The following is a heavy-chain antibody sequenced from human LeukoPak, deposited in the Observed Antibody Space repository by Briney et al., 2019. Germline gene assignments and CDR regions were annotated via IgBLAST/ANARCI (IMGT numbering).Heavy chain of an antibody. CDR2: IYYSGST. V-gene: IGHV4-59*01. Sequence: SETLSLTCTVSGGSISSYYWSWIRQPPGKGLEWIGYIYYSGSTNYNPSLKSRVTISVDTSKNQFSLKLSSVTAADTAVYYCARVRAMAAWLDAFDIWGQGTMVTVSS. CDR1: GGSISSYY. J-gene: IGHJ3*02. D-gene: IGHD5-18*01. CDR3: ARVRAMAAWLDAFDI.